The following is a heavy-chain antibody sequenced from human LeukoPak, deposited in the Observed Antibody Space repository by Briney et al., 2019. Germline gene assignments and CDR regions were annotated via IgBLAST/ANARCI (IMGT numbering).Heavy chain of an antibody. J-gene: IGHJ3*02. D-gene: IGHD3-10*01. V-gene: IGHV3-74*01. CDR1: GFTFSSYW. Sequence: PGGSLRLSCAASGFTFSSYWMHWVRQAPGKGLVWVSRINSDGSSTSYADSVKGRFTISRDNAKNTLYLQMNSLRAEDTAVYYCARGPLHQPYFDIWGQGTMVTVSS. CDR2: INSDGSST. CDR3: ARGPLHQPYFDI.